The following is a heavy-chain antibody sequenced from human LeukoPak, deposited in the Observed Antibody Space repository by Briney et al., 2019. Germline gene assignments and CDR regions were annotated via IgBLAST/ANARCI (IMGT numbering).Heavy chain of an antibody. CDR1: GYTLTELS. D-gene: IGHD4-17*01. J-gene: IGHJ4*02. Sequence: ASVKVSCKVSGYTLTELSMHWVRQAPGKGLEWKGGFDPEDGETIYAQKFQGRVTMTEDTSTDTAYMELSSLRSEDTAVYYCAMGQLDDYVVGFDYWGQGTLVTVSS. CDR3: AMGQLDDYVVGFDY. V-gene: IGHV1-24*01. CDR2: FDPEDGET.